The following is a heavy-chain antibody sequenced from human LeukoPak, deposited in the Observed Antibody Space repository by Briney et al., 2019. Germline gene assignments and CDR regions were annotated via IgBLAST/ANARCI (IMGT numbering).Heavy chain of an antibody. Sequence: PSETLSHICALYGVSVSGNFWSWIRQPPGKGLEWIGEINHSGSTNYNPSLKSRVTISVDTSKNQVSLKLSSVTAADTAVCYCARAVVVTAYDFWGQGAPVTASS. D-gene: IGHD2-21*02. V-gene: IGHV4-34*01. CDR2: INHSGST. J-gene: IGHJ4*02. CDR1: GVSVSGNF. CDR3: ARAVVVTAYDF.